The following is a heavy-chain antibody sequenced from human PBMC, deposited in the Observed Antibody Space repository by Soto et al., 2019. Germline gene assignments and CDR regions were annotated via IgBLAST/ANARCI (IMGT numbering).Heavy chain of an antibody. CDR1: GFTFSSYG. J-gene: IGHJ4*02. D-gene: IGHD3-10*01. CDR3: ARDHAGVRRNFAY. V-gene: IGHV3-33*01. CDR2: TWFDGSNK. Sequence: QGQLVESGGGVVQPGRSLRLSCAASGFTFSSYGMHWVRQAPGKGLEWVAGTWFDGSNKYYAESVKGRFTISRDSSKNTVHLQMNSLRVEDTAVYHCARDHAGVRRNFAYWGQGTLVTVSS.